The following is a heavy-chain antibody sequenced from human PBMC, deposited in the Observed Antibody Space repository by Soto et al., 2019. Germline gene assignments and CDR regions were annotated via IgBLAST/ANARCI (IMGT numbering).Heavy chain of an antibody. V-gene: IGHV3-30*18. CDR2: ISYDGSNK. CDR1: GFTFSSYV. Sequence: GGSLRLSCAASGFTFSSYVMHWVRQAPGKGLEWVAVISYDGSNKYYADSVKGRFTISRDNSKNTLYLQMNSLRAEDAAVYYCAKDLCSGGSCFFDYWGQGTLVTVSS. J-gene: IGHJ4*02. CDR3: AKDLCSGGSCFFDY. D-gene: IGHD2-15*01.